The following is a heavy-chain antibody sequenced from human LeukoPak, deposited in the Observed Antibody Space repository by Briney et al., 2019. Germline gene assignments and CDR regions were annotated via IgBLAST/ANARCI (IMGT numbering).Heavy chain of an antibody. V-gene: IGHV1-69*13. J-gene: IGHJ4*02. CDR3: ARDNRSGYYGSGSYIG. Sequence: SVKVSCKASGGTFSSYAISWVRQAPGQGLEWMGGIIPIFGTANYAQKFQGRVTITADESTSTAYMELSSLRSEDTAVYYCARDNRSGYYGSGSYIGWGQGTLVTVSS. CDR1: GGTFSSYA. D-gene: IGHD3-10*01. CDR2: IIPIFGTA.